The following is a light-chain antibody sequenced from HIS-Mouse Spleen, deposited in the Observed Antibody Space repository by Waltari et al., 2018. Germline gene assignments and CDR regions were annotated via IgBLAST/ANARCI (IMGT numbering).Light chain of an antibody. V-gene: IGLV3-1*01. CDR2: QDS. CDR1: KLGDKY. Sequence: SYELTQPPSVSVSPGQPASIPCPGDKLGDKYACGYQQNPGQSPVLVIYQDSKRPSGIPERFSGSNSGNTATLTISGTQAMDEADYYCQAWDSSTAYVFGTGTKVTVL. J-gene: IGLJ1*01. CDR3: QAWDSSTAYV.